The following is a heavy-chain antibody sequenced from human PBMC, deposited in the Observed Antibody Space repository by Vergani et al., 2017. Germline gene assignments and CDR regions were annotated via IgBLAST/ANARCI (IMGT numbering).Heavy chain of an antibody. D-gene: IGHD3-10*01. CDR3: ARGTWFGEFFDY. Sequence: QVQLVESGGGVVQPGRSLRLSCAASGFTFSSYGMHWVRQAPGKGLEWVAVIWYDGSNKYYADYVKGRFTISRDNSKNTLYLQMNSLRAEDTAVYYCARGTWFGEFFDYWGQGTLVTVSS. J-gene: IGHJ4*02. V-gene: IGHV3-33*01. CDR2: IWYDGSNK. CDR1: GFTFSSYG.